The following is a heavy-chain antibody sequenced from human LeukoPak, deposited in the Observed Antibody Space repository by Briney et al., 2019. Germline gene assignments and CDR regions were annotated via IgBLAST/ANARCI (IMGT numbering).Heavy chain of an antibody. CDR3: ARDRPKGGDFDY. J-gene: IGHJ4*02. V-gene: IGHV1-58*01. CDR2: IVVGSGNT. CDR1: GFTFTSSA. Sequence: SVKVSRKASGFTFTSSAVQWVRQARGQRLEWIGWIVVGSGNTNYAQKFQERVTITRDMSTSTAYMELSSLRSEDTAVYYCARDRPKGGDFDYWGQGTLVTVSS.